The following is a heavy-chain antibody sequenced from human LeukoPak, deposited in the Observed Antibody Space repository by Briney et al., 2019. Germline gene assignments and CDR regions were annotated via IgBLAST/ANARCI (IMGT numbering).Heavy chain of an antibody. D-gene: IGHD3-3*01. CDR3: AKDSSSIPYEGYFDY. J-gene: IGHJ4*02. Sequence: PGGSLRLSCAASGFTFSXXXXXXVRQAPGXXXXXXXXXXGSGGSTYYXDSVXXXXXISRDNSKNTLYLQMNSLRAEDTAVYYCAKDSSSIPYEGYFDYWGQGTLVTVSS. CDR1: GFTFSXXX. CDR2: XXGSGGST. V-gene: IGHV3-23*01.